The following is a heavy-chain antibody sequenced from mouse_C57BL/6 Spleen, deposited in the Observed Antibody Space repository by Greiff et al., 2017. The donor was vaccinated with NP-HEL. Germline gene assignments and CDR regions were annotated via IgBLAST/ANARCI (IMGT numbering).Heavy chain of an antibody. D-gene: IGHD4-1*02. CDR2: IDPSDSYT. J-gene: IGHJ3*01. Sequence: QVQLQQPGAELVMPGASVKLSCKASGYTFTSYWMHWVKQRPGQGLEWIVEIDPSDSYTNYNQKFKGKSTLTVDKSSSTAYMQLSSLTSEDSAVYYCARSTGAWFAYWGQGTLVTVSA. CDR3: ARSTGAWFAY. CDR1: GYTFTSYW. V-gene: IGHV1-69*01.